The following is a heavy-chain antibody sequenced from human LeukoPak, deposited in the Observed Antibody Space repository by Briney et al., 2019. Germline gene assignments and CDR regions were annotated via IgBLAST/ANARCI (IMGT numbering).Heavy chain of an antibody. CDR1: GGSISSSSYY. CDR3: ASLYGDYADPDY. CDR2: IYYSGST. V-gene: IGHV4-39*01. Sequence: SETLSLNCTVSGGSISSSSYYWGWIRQPPGKGLEWIGSIYYSGSTYYNPSLKSRVTISVDTSKNQFSLKLSSVTAADTAVYYCASLYGDYADPDYWGQGTLVTVSS. J-gene: IGHJ4*02. D-gene: IGHD4-17*01.